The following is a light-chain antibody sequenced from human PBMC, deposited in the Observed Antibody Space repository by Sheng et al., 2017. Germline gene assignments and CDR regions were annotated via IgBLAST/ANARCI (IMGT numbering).Light chain of an antibody. Sequence: EIVLTQSPGTLSVSPGERATLSCRASQSVSSSYLAWYHQKPGQPPRLLIYGASNRATGIPDRFSGSGSGTDFTLTISRLEPEDFAVYYCQQYGSPPHTFGQGTKLEI. V-gene: IGKV3-20*01. J-gene: IGKJ2*01. CDR1: QSVSSSY. CDR2: GAS. CDR3: QQYGSPPHT.